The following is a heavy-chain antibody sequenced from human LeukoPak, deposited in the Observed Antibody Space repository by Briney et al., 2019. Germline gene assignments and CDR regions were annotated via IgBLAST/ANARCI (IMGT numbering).Heavy chain of an antibody. Sequence: KPSETLSLTCTVSGGSISSSSYYWGWIRQPPGKGLEWIGSIYYSGSTYYNPSLKSRVTISVDTSKNEFSLKLSSVTAADTAVYYCARLEYDSSGYYPTLWFDYWGQGTLVTVSS. CDR2: IYYSGST. CDR3: ARLEYDSSGYYPTLWFDY. V-gene: IGHV4-39*01. D-gene: IGHD3-22*01. J-gene: IGHJ4*02. CDR1: GGSISSSSYY.